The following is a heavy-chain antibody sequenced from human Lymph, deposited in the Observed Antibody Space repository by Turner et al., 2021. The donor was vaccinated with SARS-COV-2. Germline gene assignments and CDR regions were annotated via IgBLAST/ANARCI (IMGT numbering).Heavy chain of an antibody. CDR1: GGPFSSYY. CDR3: SREALLDSSGSLDY. J-gene: IGHJ4*02. D-gene: IGHD6-19*01. Sequence: QVQLQQWGAGLLKRSEPLSLTCAVYGGPFSSYYWIWIRQPPGKGLEWIGEINLSGSTNYNPSLKSRVTITVDTSKNQFSLKLSSVTAADTAVYYCSREALLDSSGSLDYWGQGTLVTVSS. CDR2: INLSGST. V-gene: IGHV4-34*01.